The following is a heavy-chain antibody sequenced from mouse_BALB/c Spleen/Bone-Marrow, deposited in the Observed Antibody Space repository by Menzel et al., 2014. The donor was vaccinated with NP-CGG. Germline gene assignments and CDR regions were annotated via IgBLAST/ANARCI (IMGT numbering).Heavy chain of an antibody. CDR1: GFTFNSYV. CDR3: ARRGYGNHGYYAMDY. CDR2: ISVGGSYS. J-gene: IGHJ4*01. V-gene: IGHV5-9-1*01. D-gene: IGHD2-1*01. Sequence: EVMLVEPGGGLVKPGGSLKLSCAATGFTFNSYVMSWVRQTPEKRLEWVASISVGGSYSYYPDSVKGRFTISRDNAKNSRYLQMSSLRSEDAAMFYCARRGYGNHGYYAMDYWGQGTSVTVSS.